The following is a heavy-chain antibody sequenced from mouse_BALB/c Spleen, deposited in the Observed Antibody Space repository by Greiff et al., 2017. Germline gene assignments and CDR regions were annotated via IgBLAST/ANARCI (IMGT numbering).Heavy chain of an antibody. V-gene: IGHV1-39*01. CDR3: ARGGDYRGYYAMDY. D-gene: IGHD2-4*01. J-gene: IGHJ4*01. Sequence: VQLQQTGPELVKPGASVKISCKASGYSFTDYIMLWVKQSHGKSLEWIGNINPYYGSTSYNLKFKGKATLTVDKSSSTAYMQLNSLTSEDSAVYYCARGGDYRGYYAMDYWGQGTSVTVSS. CDR1: GYSFTDYI. CDR2: INPYYGST.